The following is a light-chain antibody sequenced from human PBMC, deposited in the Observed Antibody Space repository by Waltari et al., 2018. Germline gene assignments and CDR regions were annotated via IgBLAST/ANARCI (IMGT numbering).Light chain of an antibody. J-gene: IGKJ2*01. V-gene: IGKV1-9*01. CDR3: QQSYTYSYT. Sequence: DIQLTQSPSFLSASVGDRVTITCRASQGISSYLAWYQQKPGKAPKLLVYKASTLRSGVPSRFSGSGSGTEFSLTISSLQPDDFATYYCQQSYTYSYTFGQGTKLEIK. CDR2: KAS. CDR1: QGISSY.